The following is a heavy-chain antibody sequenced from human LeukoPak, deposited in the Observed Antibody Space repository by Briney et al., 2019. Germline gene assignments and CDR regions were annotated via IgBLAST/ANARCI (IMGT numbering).Heavy chain of an antibody. CDR1: TVSISGSY. CDR2: ISDTGSK. J-gene: IGHJ4*02. CDR3: ARHKRDFWSGPEFDD. D-gene: IGHD3-3*01. V-gene: IGHV4-59*08. Sequence: PSETLSLTCTVSTVSISGSYWSWIRQPPGKGREWIGYISDTGSKNYNPSLRSRLTISRDTSKNQFSLQVTFVTAADTAVYYCARHKRDFWSGPEFDDWGQGTLVTVSP.